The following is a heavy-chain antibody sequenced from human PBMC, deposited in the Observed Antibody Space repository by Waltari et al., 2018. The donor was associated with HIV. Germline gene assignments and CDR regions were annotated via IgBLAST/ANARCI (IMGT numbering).Heavy chain of an antibody. J-gene: IGHJ3*02. CDR3: ARGEGIAAAVDRLTAIVDAFDI. Sequence: QVQLQESGPGLVKPSGTLSLTCAVSGGSISSSNWWSWVRQPPGKGLEGIGEIYHCGSTNYNPSLKSRVTISVDKSKNQFSLKLSSVTAADTAVYYCARGEGIAAAVDRLTAIVDAFDIWGQGTMVTVSS. CDR2: IYHCGST. V-gene: IGHV4-4*02. CDR1: GGSISSSNW. D-gene: IGHD6-13*01.